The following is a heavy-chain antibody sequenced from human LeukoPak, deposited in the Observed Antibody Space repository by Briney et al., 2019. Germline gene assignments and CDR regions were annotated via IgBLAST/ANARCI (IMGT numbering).Heavy chain of an antibody. CDR1: GYTFTSYG. Sequence: SSVKVSCKASGYTFTSYGISWVRQAPGQGLEWMGWISAYNGNTNYAQKLQGRVTMTTDTSTSTAYMELRSLRSDDTAVYYCARSGHYYGSYRTDYWGQGTLVTASS. J-gene: IGHJ4*02. CDR2: ISAYNGNT. D-gene: IGHD3-10*01. CDR3: ARSGHYYGSYRTDY. V-gene: IGHV1-18*01.